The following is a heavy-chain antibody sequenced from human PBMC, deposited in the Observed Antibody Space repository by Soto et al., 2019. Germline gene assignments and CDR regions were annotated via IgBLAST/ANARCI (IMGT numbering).Heavy chain of an antibody. V-gene: IGHV4-4*02. CDR2: IDHSGST. CDR3: ARLGSNYAGYYYGLDV. CDR1: GGSISRSNW. D-gene: IGHD4-4*01. J-gene: IGHJ6*02. Sequence: QVQLQESGPGLVKPSGTLSLTCAVSGGSISRSNWWSWVRQPPGKGLEWIGEIDHSGSTNYNPSLKRRVTISVDKSKNQFYLKLSSVTAADTAVYYCARLGSNYAGYYYGLDVWGQGTTVTVSS.